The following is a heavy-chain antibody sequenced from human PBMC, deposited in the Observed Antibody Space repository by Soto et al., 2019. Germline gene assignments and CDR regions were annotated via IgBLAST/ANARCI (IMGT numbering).Heavy chain of an antibody. V-gene: IGHV4-59*02. D-gene: IGHD3-22*01. CDR3: ARSLPDYYDNTGHFYFDH. CDR2: IYSSGSA. CDR1: GGSVSPYY. J-gene: IGHJ4*02. Sequence: KPSETLSLTCTMSGGSVSPYYWSWIRQSPGKGLEWIGYIYSSGSATYNPSLQSRITMSVDASKNQFSLKMSSVTAADTAVYYCARSLPDYYDNTGHFYFDHWGQGTLVTVSS.